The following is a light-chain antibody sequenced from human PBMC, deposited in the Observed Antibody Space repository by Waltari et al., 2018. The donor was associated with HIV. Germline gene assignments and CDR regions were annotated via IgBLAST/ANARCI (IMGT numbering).Light chain of an antibody. V-gene: IGKV1-12*01. CDR2: AAS. CDR1: QSINTG. CDR3: QQTTTFPLG. J-gene: IGKJ4*02. Sequence: IQMTQSPSSLSASIGDRVTIICRASQSINTGLAWYQQKPYLAPHLLIFAASGLQNGVPSRFSGSGSGTLFTLTIANLQPEDSATYYCQQTTTFPLGFGGGTRVEI.